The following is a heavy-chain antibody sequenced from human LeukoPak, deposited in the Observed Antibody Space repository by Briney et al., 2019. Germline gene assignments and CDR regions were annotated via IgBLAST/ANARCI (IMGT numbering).Heavy chain of an antibody. V-gene: IGHV3-23*01. J-gene: IGHJ6*02. D-gene: IGHD1-14*01. Sequence: PGGSLRLSCAASGFTFSNYAMSWVRQAPGKGLEWVSVISGSGGTTYYADSVKGRFTISRDSSKNTLYLQMNSLRAEDTAVYYCAKVSGGGLYYDGMDVWGQGTTVTVSS. CDR3: AKVSGGGLYYDGMDV. CDR1: GFTFSNYA. CDR2: ISGSGGTT.